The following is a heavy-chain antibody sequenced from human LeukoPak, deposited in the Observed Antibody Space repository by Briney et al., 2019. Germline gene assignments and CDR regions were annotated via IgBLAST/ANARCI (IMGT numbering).Heavy chain of an antibody. CDR2: VYYIGKP. CDR3: ARRFRTGGDLHHDAYDV. J-gene: IGHJ3*01. Sequence: PSETLSLTCSVSGGSISDYFWGWIRQPPGKGLEWIGHVYYIGKPTCSSSLESRVSISVDTSKNQFSLELTSVTAADAAVYYCARRFRTGGDLHHDAYDVWGQGTVVTVSS. D-gene: IGHD3-16*01. V-gene: IGHV4-59*12. CDR1: GGSISDYF.